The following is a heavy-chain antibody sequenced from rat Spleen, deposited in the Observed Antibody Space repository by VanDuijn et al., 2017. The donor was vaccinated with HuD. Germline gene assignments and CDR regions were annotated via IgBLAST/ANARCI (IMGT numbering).Heavy chain of an antibody. CDR2: ISYDGGSS. CDR1: GFTFNDYW. J-gene: IGHJ2*01. D-gene: IGHD2-5*01. Sequence: EVQLVESGGGLVQPGRSLKLSCVASGFTFNDYWMTWIRQAPKKGLEWVAYISYDGGSSYYRDSVKGRFTISRDSAKSTLYLQMDSLRSEDTATYYCARHILTDYWGQGVMVTVSS. V-gene: IGHV5-7*01. CDR3: ARHILTDY.